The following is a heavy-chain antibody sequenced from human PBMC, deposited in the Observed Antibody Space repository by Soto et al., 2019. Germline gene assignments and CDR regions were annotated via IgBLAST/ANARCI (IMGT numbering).Heavy chain of an antibody. CDR3: ARETYGDYVGYFDP. D-gene: IGHD4-17*01. J-gene: IGHJ5*02. Sequence: PSETLSLTCTFSGGSMISYYWSWIRQPPGRGLEWIGFIYYAGSTKYNPSLKSRVIISVDRSKNQFSLKVSSVTAADTAVYYCARETYGDYVGYFDPWGQGTLVPSPQ. V-gene: IGHV4-59*12. CDR2: IYYAGST. CDR1: GGSMISYY.